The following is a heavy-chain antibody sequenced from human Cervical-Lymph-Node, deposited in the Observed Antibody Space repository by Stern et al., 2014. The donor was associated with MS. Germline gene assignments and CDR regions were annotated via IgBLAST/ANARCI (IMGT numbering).Heavy chain of an antibody. CDR3: ARDFIRGAPDYLDY. CDR2: ISSDAKYV. D-gene: IGHD3-10*01. V-gene: IGHV3-30*04. J-gene: IGHJ4*02. CDR1: GFTFSTYP. Sequence: VQLVESGGGVVQPGRSLCLSCAASGFTFSTYPMHWVRQAPGKGLEWVAVISSDAKYVIYTESVEGRFTISRDNSRNMLNLQMNSLRVEDTAVYYCARDFIRGAPDYLDYWGQGVLVTVSS.